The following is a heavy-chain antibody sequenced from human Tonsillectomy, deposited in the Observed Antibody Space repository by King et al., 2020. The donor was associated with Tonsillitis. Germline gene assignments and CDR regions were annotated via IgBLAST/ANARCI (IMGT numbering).Heavy chain of an antibody. J-gene: IGHJ4*02. Sequence: VQLVESGGGLVQPGGSLRLSCAASGFTFSSYAMGWVRQAPGKGLECISVITDSGDNANYADSVRGRFTMSRDNSKNTLYLQMNSLRADDTAVYYCAKATLQYCSVQRCYPFDSWGQGTLVTVSS. V-gene: IGHV3-23*04. D-gene: IGHD2-15*01. CDR2: ITDSGDNA. CDR1: GFTFSSYA. CDR3: AKATLQYCSVQRCYPFDS.